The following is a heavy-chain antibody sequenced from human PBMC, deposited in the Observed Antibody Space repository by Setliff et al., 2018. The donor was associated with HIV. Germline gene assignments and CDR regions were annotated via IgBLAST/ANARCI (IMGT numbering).Heavy chain of an antibody. CDR3: AREGGSSGYCGYFDY. Sequence: GGSLRLSCTASGSTFSDSVMHWVRQPPGKGLEWVAAISVDGSGKFYADSVKGRFTISRDNSRNTLYLQMNSLRDEDTAVYYCAREGGSSGYCGYFDYWGQGTLVTVSS. CDR2: ISVDGSGK. D-gene: IGHD3-22*01. V-gene: IGHV3-30*01. CDR1: GSTFSDSV. J-gene: IGHJ4*02.